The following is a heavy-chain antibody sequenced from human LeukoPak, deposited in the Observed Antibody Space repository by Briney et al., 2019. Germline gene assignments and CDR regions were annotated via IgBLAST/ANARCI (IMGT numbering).Heavy chain of an antibody. CDR1: GYTFTSYY. D-gene: IGHD3-10*01. CDR2: INPSGGST. J-gene: IGHJ4*02. CDR3: ARAAGSGSSIGY. Sequence: ASVKVSCKASGYTFTSYYMHWARQAPGQGLEWMGIINPSGGSTSYAQKFQGRVTMTRDMSTSTVYMELSSLRSEDTAVYYCARAAGSGSSIGYWGQGTLVTVSS. V-gene: IGHV1-46*01.